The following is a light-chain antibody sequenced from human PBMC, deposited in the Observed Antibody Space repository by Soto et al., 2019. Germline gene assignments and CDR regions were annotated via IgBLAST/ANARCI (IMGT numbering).Light chain of an antibody. V-gene: IGLV1-47*01. Sequence: QSVLTQPPSASGTPGQRVTISCSGSSSNIGSNYVYWYQQLPGTAPKLLIYRNNKRPSGVPARFSGSKSGTSASLAISGLRSEDEADYYCSAWDDSLSGLFGTVTKLTVL. CDR1: SSNIGSNY. CDR2: RNN. CDR3: SAWDDSLSGL. J-gene: IGLJ1*01.